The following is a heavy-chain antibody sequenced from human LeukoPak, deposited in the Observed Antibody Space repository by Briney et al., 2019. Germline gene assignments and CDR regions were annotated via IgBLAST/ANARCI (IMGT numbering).Heavy chain of an antibody. V-gene: IGHV3-53*01. CDR2: IYSGGST. D-gene: IGHD6-6*01. CDR1: GFTVSSNY. J-gene: IGHJ4*02. Sequence: GGSPRLSCAASGFTVSSNYMSWVRQAPGKGLEWVSVIYSGGSTYYADSVKGRFTVSRDNSENTLYLQMNSLRAEDTAVYYCARGSSSSSFDYWGQGTLVTVSS. CDR3: ARGSSSSSFDY.